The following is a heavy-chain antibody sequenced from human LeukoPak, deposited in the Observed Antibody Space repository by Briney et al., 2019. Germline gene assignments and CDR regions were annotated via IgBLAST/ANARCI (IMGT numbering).Heavy chain of an antibody. D-gene: IGHD2-2*01. CDR3: AREGIVVPAAIHFWFDP. J-gene: IGHJ5*02. V-gene: IGHV1-69*13. Sequence: VASVKVSCKASGGTFSSYAISWVRQAPGQGLEWMGGIIPIFGTANYAQKFQGRVTITADESTSTVYMELSSLRSEDTAVYYCAREGIVVPAAIHFWFDPWGQGTLVTVSS. CDR1: GGTFSSYA. CDR2: IIPIFGTA.